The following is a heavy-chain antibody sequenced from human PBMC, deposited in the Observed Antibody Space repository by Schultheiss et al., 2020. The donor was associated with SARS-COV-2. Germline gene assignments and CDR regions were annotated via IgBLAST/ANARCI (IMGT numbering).Heavy chain of an antibody. J-gene: IGHJ3*01. V-gene: IGHV3-23*01. CDR2: ISGSGGST. Sequence: GESLKISCAASGFTFSSYGMHWVRQAPGKGLEWVSAISGSGGSTYYADSVKGRFTISRDNSKNTLYLQMNSLRAEDTAVYYCAHGVALVWGQGTMVTVSS. D-gene: IGHD3-3*01. CDR1: GFTFSSYG. CDR3: AHGVALV.